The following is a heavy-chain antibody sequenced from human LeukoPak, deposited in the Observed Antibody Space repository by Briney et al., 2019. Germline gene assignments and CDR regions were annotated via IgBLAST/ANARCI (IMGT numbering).Heavy chain of an antibody. J-gene: IGHJ4*02. CDR3: ANERGSVGFEDY. V-gene: IGHV3-23*01. CDR1: GFTFSSYA. D-gene: IGHD1-26*01. CDR2: ISGSGGST. Sequence: PGGSLRLSCAASGFTFSSYAMSWVRQAPGKGLEWVSAISGSGGSTYYADSVKGRFTISRDNSKNTLYLQMNSLRAEDAAVYYCANERGSVGFEDYWGQGTLVTVSS.